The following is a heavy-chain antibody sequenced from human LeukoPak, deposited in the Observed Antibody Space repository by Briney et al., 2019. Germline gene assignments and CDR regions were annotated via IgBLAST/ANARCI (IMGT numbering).Heavy chain of an antibody. Sequence: PETLSLTCNVSGSSISSYYWSWIRQPPGEGLEWIGYFYHSGGTNYNPSLKGRATISVDTSKNEVSLKLRSVTAADTAVYYCARGASSSWYSLWKFWGQGTLVTVSS. D-gene: IGHD6-13*01. CDR2: FYHSGGT. CDR1: GSSISSYY. V-gene: IGHV4-59*01. CDR3: ARGASSSWYSLWKF. J-gene: IGHJ4*02.